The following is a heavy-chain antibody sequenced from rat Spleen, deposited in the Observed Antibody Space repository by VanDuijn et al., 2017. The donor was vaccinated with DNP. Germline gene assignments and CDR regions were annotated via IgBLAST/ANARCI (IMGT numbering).Heavy chain of an antibody. CDR1: GYTFTNYF. V-gene: IGHV1-43*01. D-gene: IGHD1-6*01. Sequence: QVQLQQSGAELAKPGSSVKISCKAAGYTFTNYFISWIKQTTGQGLEYIGYINTGSGGSKYNEKFKGKATLTVDKPSSTAFMQLSSLTPDDSAVYFCARDDTYYGYDYLDYWGQGVMVTVSS. CDR3: ARDDTYYGYDYLDY. J-gene: IGHJ2*01. CDR2: INTGSGGS.